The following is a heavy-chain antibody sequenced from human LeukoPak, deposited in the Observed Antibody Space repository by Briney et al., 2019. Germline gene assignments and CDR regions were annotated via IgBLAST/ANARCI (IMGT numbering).Heavy chain of an antibody. CDR2: MNPNSGNT. J-gene: IGHJ3*02. CDR1: GYTFTSYD. Sequence: GASVKVSCKASGYTFTSYDINWVRQATGQGLEWMGWMNPNSGNTGYAQKFQGRVTMTRDTSTSTVYMELSSLRSEDTAVYYCARALSIVVVTAMNAFDIWGQGTMVTVSS. CDR3: ARALSIVVVTAMNAFDI. V-gene: IGHV1-8*01. D-gene: IGHD2-21*02.